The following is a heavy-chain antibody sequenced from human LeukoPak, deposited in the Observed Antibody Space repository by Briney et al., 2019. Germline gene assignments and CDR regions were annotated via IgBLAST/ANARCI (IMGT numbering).Heavy chain of an antibody. CDR1: GFTFTNYA. Sequence: PGGSLRLSCAASGFTFTNYAMSWVRQAPGKGLEWVSTISGSGGSTYYADSVRGRFTISRDNSKNTLYLQMNSLRAEDTAVYYCATSRDSSGYYAVPDYWGQGTLVTVSS. J-gene: IGHJ4*02. D-gene: IGHD3-22*01. CDR2: ISGSGGST. V-gene: IGHV3-23*01. CDR3: ATSRDSSGYYAVPDY.